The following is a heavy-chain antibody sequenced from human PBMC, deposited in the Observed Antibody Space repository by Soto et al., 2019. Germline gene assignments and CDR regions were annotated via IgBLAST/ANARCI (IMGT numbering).Heavy chain of an antibody. Sequence: EVQLLESGGGLVQPGGSLRLSCAASGFTFSSYAMSWVRQAPGKGLEWVSAISGSGGSTYYADSVKGRFTISRDNSKNTLYLQMNSLRAEDTAVYYCAKSWWELTPFFYYFDYWGQGTLVTVSS. CDR3: AKSWWELTPFFYYFDY. CDR1: GFTFSSYA. J-gene: IGHJ4*02. CDR2: ISGSGGST. D-gene: IGHD1-26*01. V-gene: IGHV3-23*01.